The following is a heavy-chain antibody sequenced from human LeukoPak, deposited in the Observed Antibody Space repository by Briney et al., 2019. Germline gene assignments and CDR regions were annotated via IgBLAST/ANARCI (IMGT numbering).Heavy chain of an antibody. D-gene: IGHD5-24*01. V-gene: IGHV3-23*01. CDR2: ISGSGGST. Sequence: GGSLRLSCAVSRFTFSSQAMSWVRQAPGKGLEWVSAISGSGGSTYYADSVKGRFTISRDNSKNTLYLQMNSLRAEDTAVYYCAKDYERDGYNDYWGQGTLVTVSS. CDR3: AKDYERDGYNDY. J-gene: IGHJ4*02. CDR1: RFTFSSQA.